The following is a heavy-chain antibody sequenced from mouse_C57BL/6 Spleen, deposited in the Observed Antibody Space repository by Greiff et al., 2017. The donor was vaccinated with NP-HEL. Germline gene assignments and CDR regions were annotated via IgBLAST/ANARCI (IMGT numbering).Heavy chain of an antibody. CDR1: GYTFTDYY. CDR2: INPNNGGT. V-gene: IGHV1-26*01. D-gene: IGHD3-3*01. J-gene: IGHJ4*01. CDR3: AREGTRAMDY. Sequence: VQLQQSGPELVKPGASVKISCKASGYTFTDYYMNWVKQSHGKSLEWIGDINPNNGGTSYNQKFKGKATLTVDTSSSTAYMELRSLTSEDSAVYYCAREGTRAMDYWGQGTSVTVSS.